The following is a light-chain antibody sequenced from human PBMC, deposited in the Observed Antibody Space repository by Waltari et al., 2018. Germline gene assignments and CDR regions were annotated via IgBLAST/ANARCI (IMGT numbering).Light chain of an antibody. V-gene: IGKV1-39*01. CDR3: QQSYSAPWT. J-gene: IGKJ1*01. CDR1: QSISRH. Sequence: DIQMTQSPYSLSASVGDRDTITCRASQSISRHLNWYQQKPGKAPNLLIYGASNLQRGVPSRFSASGSGTDFTLTISSLQPEDFATYYCQQSYSAPWTFGQGTKVEIK. CDR2: GAS.